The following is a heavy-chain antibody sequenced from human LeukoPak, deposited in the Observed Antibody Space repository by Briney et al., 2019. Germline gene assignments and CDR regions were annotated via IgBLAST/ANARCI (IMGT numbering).Heavy chain of an antibody. CDR2: ISSSSSYI. CDR3: ARDLRAYCGGDCPFDY. Sequence: GGSLRLSCAAAGVTFSSYSMNWVRQAPGKGLEWVSSISSSSSYIYYADSVKGRFTISRDHAKTSLYLQMNSLRAEDTAVYYCARDLRAYCGGDCPFDYWGQGNLVTVSS. J-gene: IGHJ4*02. V-gene: IGHV3-21*01. D-gene: IGHD2-21*01. CDR1: GVTFSSYS.